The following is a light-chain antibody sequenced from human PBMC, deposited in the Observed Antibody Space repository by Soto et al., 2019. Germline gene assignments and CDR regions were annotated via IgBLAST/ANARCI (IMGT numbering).Light chain of an antibody. J-gene: IGLJ1*01. CDR3: SSYTSSSTHNYV. V-gene: IGLV2-14*01. Sequence: QSVLTQPASVSGTPGQSIIISCTVTSSDVGGYNYVSWYQQHPGKAPKLMIYDVSNRPSGVSNRFSGSKSGNTASLTISGLQAEDEADYYCSSYTSSSTHNYVFGTGTKVTVL. CDR2: DVS. CDR1: SSDVGGYNY.